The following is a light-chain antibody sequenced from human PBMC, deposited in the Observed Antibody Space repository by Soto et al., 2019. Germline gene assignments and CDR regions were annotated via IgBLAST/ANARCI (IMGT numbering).Light chain of an antibody. CDR1: QSVSSN. V-gene: IGKV3-15*01. CDR2: GAS. Sequence: ETVMTQSPATLSVSPGEGDTLSCRASQSVSSNLAWYQQKPGQAPRLLIYGASTRATGIPARFSGSGSGTEFTLTISSLQSEDFAVYYCQQYNNWPPKFTFGPGTKVDIK. J-gene: IGKJ3*01. CDR3: QQYNNWPPKFT.